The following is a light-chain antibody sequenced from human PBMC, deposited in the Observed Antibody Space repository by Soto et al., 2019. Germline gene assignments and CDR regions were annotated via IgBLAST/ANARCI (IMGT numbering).Light chain of an antibody. Sequence: QSVLTXPASVSGSPGQSITISCTGTSSDVGGYNYVSWYQQHPGKAPKLMIYEVSNRPSGVSNRFSGSKSGNTASLTISGLQAEDEADYYCSSYTSSSTLLFGTGTKVTVL. CDR1: SSDVGGYNY. V-gene: IGLV2-14*01. J-gene: IGLJ1*01. CDR2: EVS. CDR3: SSYTSSSTLL.